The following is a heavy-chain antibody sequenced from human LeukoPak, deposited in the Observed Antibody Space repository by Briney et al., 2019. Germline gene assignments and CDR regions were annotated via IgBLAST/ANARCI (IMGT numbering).Heavy chain of an antibody. V-gene: IGHV3-30*04. J-gene: IGHJ1*01. D-gene: IGHD4-17*01. Sequence: PGGSLRLSCAASGFTFSTYAMHWVRQAPGKGLEWVAVISYDGSSKYYADSVKGRFTISRDNSKNTLYLQMNSLRAEDTAVYYCASDPPGYGDYDEVGYFQHWGQGTLVTVSS. CDR2: ISYDGSSK. CDR3: ASDPPGYGDYDEVGYFQH. CDR1: GFTFSTYA.